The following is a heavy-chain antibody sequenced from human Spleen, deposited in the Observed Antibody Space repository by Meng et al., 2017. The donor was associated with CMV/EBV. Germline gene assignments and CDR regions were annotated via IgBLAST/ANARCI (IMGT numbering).Heavy chain of an antibody. V-gene: IGHV4-59*01. CDR2: IYYSGST. D-gene: IGHD6-6*01. CDR3: ARWYSSSSGDWFDP. J-gene: IGHJ5*02. Sequence: SETLSLTCTVSGPSISNYYWSWIRQPPGKGLEWIGYIYYSGSTNYNPSLKSRVTISVDTSKNQFSLKLSSVTAADTAVYYCARWYSSSSGDWFDPWGQGTLVTVSS. CDR1: GPSISNYY.